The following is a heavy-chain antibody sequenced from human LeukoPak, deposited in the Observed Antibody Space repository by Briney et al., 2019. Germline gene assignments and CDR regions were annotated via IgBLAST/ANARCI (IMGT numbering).Heavy chain of an antibody. CDR2: IYSGGST. CDR1: GFTVNSNY. CDR3: ASWPGGWYGEDS. V-gene: IGHV3-53*01. J-gene: IGHJ4*02. D-gene: IGHD6-19*01. Sequence: PGGSLRLSCAASGFTVNSNYMSWVRQAPGKGLEWVSVIYSGGSTYYADSVKGRFTISRDISKNTLYLQMNSLRAEDTAVYYCASWPGGWYGEDSWGQGTLVTVSS.